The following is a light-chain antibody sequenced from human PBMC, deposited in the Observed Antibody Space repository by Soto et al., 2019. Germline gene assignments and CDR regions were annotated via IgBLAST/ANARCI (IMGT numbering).Light chain of an antibody. CDR3: QQSNTFPWT. Sequence: DIQMTQSPSSLSASAGDRVTITCRSSQSIGNNLNWYQQKPGKAPKLLVYSTSTLQSGVPSGFSGSGSGTDFTLTIYSLQPDDFATYFCQQSNTFPWTFGQGTKVDIK. CDR1: QSIGNN. CDR2: STS. J-gene: IGKJ1*01. V-gene: IGKV1-39*01.